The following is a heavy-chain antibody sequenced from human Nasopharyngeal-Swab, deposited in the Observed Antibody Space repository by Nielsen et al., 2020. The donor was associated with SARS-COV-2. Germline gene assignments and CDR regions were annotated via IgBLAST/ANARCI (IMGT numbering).Heavy chain of an antibody. V-gene: IGHV3-23*01. CDR2: IGGSGGST. D-gene: IGHD3-16*01. CDR3: AKDWGRLTAAWGCAVDY. CDR1: GFTFSSYA. Sequence: GESLKISCAASGFTFSSYAMSWVRQTPGKGLEWVSAIGGSGGSTYYADSVKGRFTISRDNSNNMLFLQMSSLRTEDTAAYYCAKDWGRLTAAWGCAVDYWSQGTLVTVSS. J-gene: IGHJ4*02.